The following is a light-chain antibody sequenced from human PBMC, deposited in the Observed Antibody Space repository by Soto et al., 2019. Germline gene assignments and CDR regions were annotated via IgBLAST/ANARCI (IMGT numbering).Light chain of an antibody. Sequence: QSALTQPASVSGSPGQSITISCTGTSSDVGGYILVSWYQQHPGKAPKLMIYEGSKRPSGVSNRFSGSKSGNTASLTISGLQAEDEADYYCSSYTSSSTRVFGTGTKVTVL. CDR3: SSYTSSSTRV. CDR1: SSDVGGYIL. J-gene: IGLJ1*01. V-gene: IGLV2-14*02. CDR2: EGS.